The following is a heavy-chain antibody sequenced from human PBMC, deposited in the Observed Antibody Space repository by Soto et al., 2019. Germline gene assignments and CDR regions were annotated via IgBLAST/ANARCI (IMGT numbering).Heavy chain of an antibody. D-gene: IGHD2-2*01. CDR1: GGMFHSSA. Sequence: QVQLVQSGAEVKKPASSVKVSCKASGGMFHSSAINWVRQAPGQGLEWMGGIIPMYGSAKYAQRFQGRVTITADTSATTAYMEVSSLTSEDTAVYFCTFAPNWTYQLTRYWDQGTLVTVSS. CDR2: IIPMYGSA. J-gene: IGHJ4*02. CDR3: TFAPNWTYQLTRY. V-gene: IGHV1-69*06.